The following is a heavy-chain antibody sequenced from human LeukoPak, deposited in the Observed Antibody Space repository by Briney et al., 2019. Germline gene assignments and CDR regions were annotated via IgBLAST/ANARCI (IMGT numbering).Heavy chain of an antibody. CDR2: ISAYNGNT. D-gene: IGHD3-22*01. V-gene: IGHV1-18*01. CDR1: GYTFTSYG. Sequence: ASVKVSCKASGYTFTSYGISWVRQAPGQGLEWMGWISAYNGNTNYAQKLQGRVTMTTDTSTSTAYMELRSLRSDDTAVYYCAREPAYDSSGYYYVSYYYYGMDVWGQGTTVTVSS. J-gene: IGHJ6*02. CDR3: AREPAYDSSGYYYVSYYYYGMDV.